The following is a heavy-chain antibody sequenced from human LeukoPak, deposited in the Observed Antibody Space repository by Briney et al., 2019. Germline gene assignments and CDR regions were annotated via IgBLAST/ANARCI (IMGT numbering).Heavy chain of an antibody. Sequence: RRSLRLSCAASGFTFSSYGIHWVRQAPGKGLEWVAVISYDGSNEYYVDSVKGRFTISRDNSKNTMYLQMNSLRAEDTAVYYCAKGGTGSYYYYGMDVWGQGTTVTVSS. V-gene: IGHV3-30*18. CDR2: ISYDGSNE. CDR3: AKGGTGSYYYYGMDV. CDR1: GFTFSSYG. J-gene: IGHJ6*02. D-gene: IGHD3/OR15-3a*01.